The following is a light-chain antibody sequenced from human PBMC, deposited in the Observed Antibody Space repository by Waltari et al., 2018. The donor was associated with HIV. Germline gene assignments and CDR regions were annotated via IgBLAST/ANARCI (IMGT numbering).Light chain of an antibody. J-gene: IGKJ4*01. CDR3: QQTFAVPLS. CDR2: GSS. CDR1: TSIKSY. V-gene: IGKV1-39*01. Sequence: DVQMTQSPSSLSAPVGDRVTITCRTATSIKSYLNWYQQRPGEAPKLLIYGSSILQSGVPSRCSGSGSETNFVLTISGLRPEDSATYYCQQTFAVPLSFGAGTKVEI.